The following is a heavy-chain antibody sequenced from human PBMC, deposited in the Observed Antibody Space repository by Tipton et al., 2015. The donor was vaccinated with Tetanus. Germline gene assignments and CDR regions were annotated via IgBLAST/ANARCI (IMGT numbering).Heavy chain of an antibody. CDR3: ARGRTNWSVEVDY. CDR2: VWYDGSRQ. J-gene: IGHJ4*02. CDR1: GFTFNGYG. Sequence: SLRLSCAASGFTFNGYGMHWVRQAPGKGLEWLALVWYDGSRQYYADSVKGRFTISRDNSKNTVDLQMNNLRDEDTAVYYCARGRTNWSVEVDYWGQGTLVTVSS. D-gene: IGHD1-20*01. V-gene: IGHV3-33*01.